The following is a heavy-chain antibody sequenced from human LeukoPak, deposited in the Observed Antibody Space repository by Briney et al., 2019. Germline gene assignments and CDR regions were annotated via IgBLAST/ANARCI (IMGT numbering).Heavy chain of an antibody. V-gene: IGHV3-23*01. CDR3: AKCITALLSPADAFDI. CDR2: ISGSGGST. CDR1: GFTFSSYA. J-gene: IGHJ3*02. Sequence: PGGSLRLSCAASGFTFSSYAMRWVHQAPGKGLEWISAISGSGGSTYYADSVKGRLTISRDNSKNTLHLQMNSLRAEDTAVYYCAKCITALLSPADAFDIWGQGTMVTVSS. D-gene: IGHD1-26*01.